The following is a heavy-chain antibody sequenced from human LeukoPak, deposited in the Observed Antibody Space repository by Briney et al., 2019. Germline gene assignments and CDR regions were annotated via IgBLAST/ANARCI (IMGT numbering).Heavy chain of an antibody. CDR2: ISYDGSNK. D-gene: IGHD5-12*01. Sequence: GGSLRLSCAASGFTVSSNYMSWVRQAPGKGLEWVAVISYDGSNKYYADSVKGRFTISRDNSKNTLYLQMNSLRAEDTAVYYCAKEGPRYSGYAVWCYMDVWGKGTTVTVSS. CDR1: GFTVSSNY. V-gene: IGHV3-30*18. J-gene: IGHJ6*03. CDR3: AKEGPRYSGYAVWCYMDV.